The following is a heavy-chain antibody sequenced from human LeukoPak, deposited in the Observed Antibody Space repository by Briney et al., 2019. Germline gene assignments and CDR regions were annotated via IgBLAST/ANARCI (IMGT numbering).Heavy chain of an antibody. Sequence: SETLSLTCAVYGGSFSGYYWSWIRQPPGKGLEWIGYIYYSGSTNYNPSLKSRVTISVDTSKNQFSLKLSSVTAADTAVYYCARRSSRRGAFDIWGQGTMVTVSS. D-gene: IGHD2-15*01. V-gene: IGHV4-59*08. CDR1: GGSFSGYY. CDR3: ARRSSRRGAFDI. J-gene: IGHJ3*02. CDR2: IYYSGST.